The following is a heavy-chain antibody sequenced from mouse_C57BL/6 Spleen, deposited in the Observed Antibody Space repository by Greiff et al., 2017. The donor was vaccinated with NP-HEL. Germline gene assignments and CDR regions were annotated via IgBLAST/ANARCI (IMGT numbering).Heavy chain of an antibody. J-gene: IGHJ1*03. CDR3: ARDDGYRWYFDV. CDR2: IDPSDSET. Sequence: VQLQQPGAELVRPGSSVKLSCKASGYTFTSYWMHWVKQRPIQGLEWIGNIDPSDSETHYNQKFKDKATLTVDKSSSTAYMQLSSLTSEDSAVYYCARDDGYRWYFDVWGTGTTVTVSS. D-gene: IGHD2-3*01. V-gene: IGHV1-52*01. CDR1: GYTFTSYW.